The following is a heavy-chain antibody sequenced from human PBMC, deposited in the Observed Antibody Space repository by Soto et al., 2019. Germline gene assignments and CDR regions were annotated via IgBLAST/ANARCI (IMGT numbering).Heavy chain of an antibody. CDR1: GYSFTSYW. Sequence: PGESLKISCKGSGYSFTSYWIGCVRQMPGKGLEWMGIIYPGDSDTRYSPSFQGQVTISADKSISTAYLQWSSLKASDTAIYYCARHRNFDILTGHPDYWGQGTLVTVSS. V-gene: IGHV5-51*01. J-gene: IGHJ4*02. D-gene: IGHD3-9*01. CDR3: ARHRNFDILTGHPDY. CDR2: IYPGDSDT.